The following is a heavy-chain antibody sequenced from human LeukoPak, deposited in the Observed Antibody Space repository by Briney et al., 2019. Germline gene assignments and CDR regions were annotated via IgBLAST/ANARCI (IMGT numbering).Heavy chain of an antibody. J-gene: IGHJ6*02. Sequence: ASAKVSCKASGYTFTSYDITWVRQAPGQGLEWMGWISAYNGNTNYAQKLQGRVTMTTDTSTNTAYMEVRSLRSDDTAVYYCARDERHSPDVWGQGTTVTVSS. CDR1: GYTFTSYD. V-gene: IGHV1-18*01. CDR2: ISAYNGNT. CDR3: ARDERHSPDV. D-gene: IGHD6-25*01.